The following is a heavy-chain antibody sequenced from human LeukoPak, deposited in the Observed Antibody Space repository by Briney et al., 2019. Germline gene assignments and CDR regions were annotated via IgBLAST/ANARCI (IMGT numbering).Heavy chain of an antibody. J-gene: IGHJ3*01. D-gene: IGHD5/OR15-5a*01. CDR2: ISSSSSYI. Sequence: GGSLRLSCAASGFTFSSYSMNWVRQAPGKGLEWVSSISSSSSYIYYADSVKGRFTISRDKANNSLFLQMDSLRAEDTAVYYCARARGAASVSIWGLSAFDVWGHGAVVTVSS. V-gene: IGHV3-21*01. CDR3: ARARGAASVSIWGLSAFDV. CDR1: GFTFSSYS.